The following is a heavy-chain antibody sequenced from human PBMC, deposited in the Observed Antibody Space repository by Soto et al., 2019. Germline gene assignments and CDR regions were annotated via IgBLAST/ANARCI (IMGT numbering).Heavy chain of an antibody. J-gene: IGHJ6*02. D-gene: IGHD5-12*01. CDR3: AREFGYSGYDYSYYYYGMDV. CDR1: GFTFSSYG. V-gene: IGHV3-33*01. CDR2: IWYDGSNK. Sequence: GGSLRLSCAASGFTFSSYGMHWVRQAPGKGLEWVAVIWYDGSNKYYADSVKGRFTISRDNSKNTLYLQMNSLRAEDTAVYYCAREFGYSGYDYSYYYYGMDVWGQGTTVTV.